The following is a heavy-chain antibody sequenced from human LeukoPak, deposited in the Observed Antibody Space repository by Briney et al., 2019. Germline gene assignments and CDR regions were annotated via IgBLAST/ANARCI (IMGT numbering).Heavy chain of an antibody. CDR1: GGSISSYY. CDR2: TYYSRST. Sequence: SETLSLTCTVSGGSISSYYWRWIRQPPGKGLEWIGYTYYSRSTNYNPSLKSRVTISVDTSKNQFSLKLSSVAAADTAVYYCARDRRRVGATYFDYWGQGTLVTVPS. D-gene: IGHD1-26*01. CDR3: ARDRRRVGATYFDY. J-gene: IGHJ4*02. V-gene: IGHV4-59*01.